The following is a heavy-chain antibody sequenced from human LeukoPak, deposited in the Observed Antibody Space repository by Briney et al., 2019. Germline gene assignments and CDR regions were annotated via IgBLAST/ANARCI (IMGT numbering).Heavy chain of an antibody. Sequence: GGSLRLSCAASEFTFSSYSMNWVRQAPGKGLEWVSSISSSSSYIYYADSVKGRFTISRNNAKNSLYLQMNSLRAEDTAVYYCARPRSSTRYYDFWSGYYHYYYYYMDVWGKGTTVTVSS. J-gene: IGHJ6*03. CDR3: ARPRSSTRYYDFWSGYYHYYYYYMDV. V-gene: IGHV3-21*01. CDR1: EFTFSSYS. CDR2: ISSSSSYI. D-gene: IGHD3-3*01.